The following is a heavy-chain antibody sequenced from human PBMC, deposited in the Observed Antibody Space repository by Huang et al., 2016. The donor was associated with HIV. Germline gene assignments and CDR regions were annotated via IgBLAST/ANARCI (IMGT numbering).Heavy chain of an antibody. V-gene: IGHV1-69*13. CDR3: ARARGYYDSSVSYYFDY. Sequence: QVQLVQSGAEVKKPGSSVKVSCQASGGTFSSYAISWVRQAPGQGIEWRGGIIPSLGTANYEQKFQGRVTITADESTSTAYMELSSLRSEDTAVYYCARARGYYDSSVSYYFDYWGQGTLVTVSS. CDR1: GGTFSSYA. D-gene: IGHD3-22*01. J-gene: IGHJ4*02. CDR2: IIPSLGTA.